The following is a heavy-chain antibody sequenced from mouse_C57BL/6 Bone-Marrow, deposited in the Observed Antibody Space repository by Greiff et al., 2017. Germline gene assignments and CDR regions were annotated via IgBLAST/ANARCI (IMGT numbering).Heavy chain of an antibody. D-gene: IGHD1-1*01. V-gene: IGHV14-4*01. CDR3: TTGYYGHYFDY. CDR2: IDPENGDT. J-gene: IGHJ2*01. Sequence: EVQLQQSGAELVRPGASVKLSCTASGFNIKDAYMHWVKQRPEQGLEWIGWIDPENGDTEYASKFQGKATITADTSSNTAYLQLSSLTSEDTAVYYCTTGYYGHYFDYWGQGTTLTVSS. CDR1: GFNIKDAY.